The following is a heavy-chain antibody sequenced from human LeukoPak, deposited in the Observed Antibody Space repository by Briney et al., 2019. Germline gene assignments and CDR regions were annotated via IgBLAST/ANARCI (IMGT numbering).Heavy chain of an antibody. J-gene: IGHJ4*02. CDR3: ARDGDSSGYYPSDY. Sequence: GASVTVSCKASGYTFTSYGISWVGQAPGQGLEWMGWISAYNGNTHYAQKLQGRVTMTTDTSTSTAYMELRSLRSDDTAVYYCARDGDSSGYYPSDYWGQGTLVTVSS. CDR2: ISAYNGNT. CDR1: GYTFTSYG. V-gene: IGHV1-18*04. D-gene: IGHD3-22*01.